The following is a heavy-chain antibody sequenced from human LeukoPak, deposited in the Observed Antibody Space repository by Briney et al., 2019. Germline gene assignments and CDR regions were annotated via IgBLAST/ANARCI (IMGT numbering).Heavy chain of an antibody. Sequence: GGSLRLSCAASGFTFSSYSMNWVRQAPGKGLEWVSSISSGSHYIYYADSMKGRFTISRDNSKNTLYLQMNSLRAEDTAVYYCAKRRRDCSGGSCYVYFDYWGQGTLVTVSS. V-gene: IGHV3-21*04. CDR2: ISSGSHYI. J-gene: IGHJ4*02. CDR3: AKRRRDCSGGSCYVYFDY. D-gene: IGHD2-15*01. CDR1: GFTFSSYS.